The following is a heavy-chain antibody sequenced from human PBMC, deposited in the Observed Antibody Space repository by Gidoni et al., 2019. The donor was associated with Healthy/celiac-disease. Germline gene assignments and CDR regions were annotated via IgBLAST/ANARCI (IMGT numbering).Heavy chain of an antibody. Sequence: VQLVQSGAEVKKPGSSVKVSCKASGGTFSSYAISWVRQAPGQGLEWMGGIIPIFGTANYAQKFQGRVTITADKSTSTAYMELSSLRSEDTAVYYCARRAYYYDSSGYPNLYYFDYWGQGTLVTVSS. CDR2: IIPIFGTA. V-gene: IGHV1-69*06. CDR1: GGTFSSYA. J-gene: IGHJ4*02. D-gene: IGHD3-22*01. CDR3: ARRAYYYDSSGYPNLYYFDY.